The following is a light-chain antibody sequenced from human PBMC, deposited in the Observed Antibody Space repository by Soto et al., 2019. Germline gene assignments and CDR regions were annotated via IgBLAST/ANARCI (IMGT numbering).Light chain of an antibody. V-gene: IGKV3-20*01. CDR3: QQYGSSGT. J-gene: IGKJ1*01. CDR2: GAS. CDR1: QSVSNNY. Sequence: EIVLTQSPGTLSLSPGERATLSCRASQSVSNNYLAWCQREAVQSPGLLIYGASNRATGIPDRFSGSGSGTDFTLTISRLEPEDFAVYYCQQYGSSGTFGQGTKVDIK.